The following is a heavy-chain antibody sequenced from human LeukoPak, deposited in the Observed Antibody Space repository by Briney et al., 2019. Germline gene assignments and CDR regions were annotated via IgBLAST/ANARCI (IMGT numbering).Heavy chain of an antibody. CDR1: GYTLTELS. CDR3: ATDGIWNDVGFWFDP. Sequence: ASVKVSCKVSGYTLTELSMHWVRQAPGKGLEWMGGFDPEDGETIYAQKFQGRVTMTEDTSTGTAYMELSSLRSEDTAVYYCATDGIWNDVGFWFDPWGQGTLVTVSS. J-gene: IGHJ5*02. D-gene: IGHD1-1*01. V-gene: IGHV1-24*01. CDR2: FDPEDGET.